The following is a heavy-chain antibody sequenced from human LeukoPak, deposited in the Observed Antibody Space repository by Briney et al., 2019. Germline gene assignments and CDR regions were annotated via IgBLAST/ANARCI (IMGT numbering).Heavy chain of an antibody. V-gene: IGHV1-2*04. CDR3: ARGELSSSSWYRWFDP. D-gene: IGHD6-13*01. J-gene: IGHJ5*02. Sequence: GASVKVSCKASGYTFTGYYMHWVRQAPGQGLEWMGWINPNSGGTNYAQKFQGWVTMTRDTSISTAYMELSRLRSDDTAVYYCARGELSSSSWYRWFDPWGQGTLVTVSS. CDR1: GYTFTGYY. CDR2: INPNSGGT.